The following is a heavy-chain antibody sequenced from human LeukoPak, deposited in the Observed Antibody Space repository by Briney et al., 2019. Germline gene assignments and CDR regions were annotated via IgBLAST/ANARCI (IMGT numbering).Heavy chain of an antibody. J-gene: IGHJ4*02. D-gene: IGHD1-26*01. V-gene: IGHV3-23*01. CDR3: ARWWGSGSPFDY. Sequence: GGSLRLSCAASGFTFSSYAMSWVRQAPGKGLGWVSAISGSGGSTYYADSVKGRFTISRDNAKNSLYLQMNGLRAEDTAVYYCARWWGSGSPFDYWGQGTLVTVSS. CDR1: GFTFSSYA. CDR2: ISGSGGST.